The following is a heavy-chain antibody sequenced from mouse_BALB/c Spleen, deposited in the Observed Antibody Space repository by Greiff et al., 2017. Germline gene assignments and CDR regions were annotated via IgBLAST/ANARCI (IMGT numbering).Heavy chain of an antibody. CDR1: GYSITSDYA. CDR3: ARGEDYGSFAY. Sequence: VQLQQSGPGLVKPSQSLSLTCTVTGYSITSDYAWNWIRQFPGNKLEWMGYISYSGSTSYNPSLKSRISITRDTSKNQFFLQLNSVTTEDTATYYCARGEDYGSFAYWGQGTLVTVSA. J-gene: IGHJ3*01. D-gene: IGHD1-2*01. CDR2: ISYSGST. V-gene: IGHV3-2*02.